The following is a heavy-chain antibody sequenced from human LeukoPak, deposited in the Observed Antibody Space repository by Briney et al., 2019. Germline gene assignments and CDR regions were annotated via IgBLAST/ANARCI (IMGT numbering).Heavy chain of an antibody. CDR2: IKSKRSGAT. J-gene: IGHJ6*03. Sequence: GESLRLSCATSGFTFSDAWMSWVRQAPGKGLEWIGRIKSKRSGATDYAESVKGRFTISRDDSQNMVHLQMNSLKTEDTAVYYCTTDPATTYYYYYYYMDVWGKGTTVTISS. CDR3: TTDPATTYYYYYYYMDV. CDR1: GFTFSDAW. D-gene: IGHD5-12*01. V-gene: IGHV3-15*01.